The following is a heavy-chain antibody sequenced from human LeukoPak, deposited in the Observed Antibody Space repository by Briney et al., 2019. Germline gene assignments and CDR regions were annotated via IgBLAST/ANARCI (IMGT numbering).Heavy chain of an antibody. J-gene: IGHJ4*02. CDR1: GYTFTEHF. D-gene: IGHD1-7*01. Sequence: GASVKVSCKASGYTFTEHFIHWVRQAPGQGLQYMGWIHPASANTVYAQMFHGRVTLTRDTPATTTYMELSGLRSGDTAVYYCARDLRPANLWGQGTLVTVSS. CDR3: ARDLRPANL. CDR2: IHPASANT. V-gene: IGHV1-2*02.